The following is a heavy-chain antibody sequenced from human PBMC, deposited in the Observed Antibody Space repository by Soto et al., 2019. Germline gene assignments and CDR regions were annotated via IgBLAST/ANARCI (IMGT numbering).Heavy chain of an antibody. V-gene: IGHV3-48*02. CDR3: ARKVVAFDY. CDR2: ISTTSSSI. D-gene: IGHD5-12*01. CDR1: ELNCINYG. J-gene: IGHJ4*01. Sequence: ELNCINYGVNWVRQAPGKGLEWIPYISTTSSSIYYADSVKGRFTISRDNAKNSLFLQMNSLRDGDTAVYYCARKVVAFDYWGHSALVIASS.